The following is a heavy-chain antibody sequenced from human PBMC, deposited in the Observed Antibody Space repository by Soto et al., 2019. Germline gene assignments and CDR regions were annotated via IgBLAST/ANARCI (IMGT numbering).Heavy chain of an antibody. Sequence: LSLTCTVSGVSISSSYWSWIRQSPGTGLEWIGYIYYTGTTNYNPSLKRRVTISLDTAKNQFSLNVNSLTTADTAVYFCARGGNRYSHTASGVGGFDFWGQGSLVSVSS. D-gene: IGHD5-12*01. CDR3: ARGGNRYSHTASGVGGFDF. V-gene: IGHV4-59*01. CDR1: GVSISSSY. CDR2: IYYTGTT. J-gene: IGHJ4*02.